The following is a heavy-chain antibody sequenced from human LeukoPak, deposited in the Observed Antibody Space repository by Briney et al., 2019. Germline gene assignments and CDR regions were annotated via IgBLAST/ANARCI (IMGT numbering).Heavy chain of an antibody. CDR1: GYTFTSYY. CDR2: INPSGGST. CDR3: ARTYSSSDEFDY. V-gene: IGHV1-46*01. J-gene: IGHJ4*02. Sequence: ASVKVSCKASGYTFTSYYIHWVRQAPGQGLEWMGIINPSGGSTTYAQRFQGRVAMTRDTSTSRVYMEVSSLRSEDTAVYYCARTYSSSDEFDYWGQGTLVTVSS. D-gene: IGHD6-13*01.